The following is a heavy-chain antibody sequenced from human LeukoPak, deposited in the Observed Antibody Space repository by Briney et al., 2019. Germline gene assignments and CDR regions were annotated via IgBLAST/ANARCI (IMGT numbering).Heavy chain of an antibody. Sequence: SGGSLRLSCAASGFPFSNAWMTWVRQAPGKGLEWVGHIKSRPDGGTTDYAAPVKGRFSISRDDSKNTLYLEVSSLKTEDTAVYYCTTKVGYTYGIGFWGQGTLVTVSS. J-gene: IGHJ4*02. CDR1: GFPFSNAW. D-gene: IGHD5-18*01. V-gene: IGHV3-15*01. CDR3: TTKVGYTYGIGF. CDR2: IKSRPDGGTT.